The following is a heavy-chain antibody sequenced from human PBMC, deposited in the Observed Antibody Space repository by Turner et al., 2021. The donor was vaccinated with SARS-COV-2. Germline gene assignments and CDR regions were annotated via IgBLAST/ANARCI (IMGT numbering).Heavy chain of an antibody. CDR3: AQAGLEISSHFDY. CDR2: ISGSGGST. CDR1: GFTFSSYA. J-gene: IGHJ4*02. V-gene: IGHV3-23*01. Sequence: EVQLLESGGGLVQHGTSLRLSCAASGFTFSSYAMSWVRQAPGKGLGWVSAISGSGGSTYYAASVKGRFTISRDNSKNTLYLQMNSLRAEDTAVYYCAQAGLEISSHFDYWGQGNLVTVSS. D-gene: IGHD3-3*01.